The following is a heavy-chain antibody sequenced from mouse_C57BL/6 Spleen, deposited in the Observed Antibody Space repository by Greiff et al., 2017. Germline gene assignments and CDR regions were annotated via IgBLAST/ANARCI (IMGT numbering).Heavy chain of an antibody. CDR2: INPNNGGT. V-gene: IGHV1-26*01. J-gene: IGHJ2*01. Sequence: EVQLQQSGPELVKPGASVKISCKASGYTFTDYYMNWVKQSHGKSLEWIGDINPNNGGTSYNQKFKGKATLTVDKSSSTAYMELRSLTSEDSAVYYCARGWGEDYFDYWGQGTTLTVSS. D-gene: IGHD3-3*01. CDR1: GYTFTDYY. CDR3: ARGWGEDYFDY.